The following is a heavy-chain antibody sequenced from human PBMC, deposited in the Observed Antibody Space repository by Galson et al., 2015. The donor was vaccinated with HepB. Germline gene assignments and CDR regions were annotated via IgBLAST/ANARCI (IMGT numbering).Heavy chain of an antibody. V-gene: IGHV3-15*07. CDR1: GFTFSNAW. J-gene: IGHJ4*02. CDR2: IKSKTDGGTT. CDR3: TTERHMITFGGVIVSFYFDY. D-gene: IGHD3-16*02. Sequence: SLRLSCAASGFTFSNAWMNWVRQAPGKGLEWVGRIKSKTDGGTTDYAAPVKGRFTISRDDSKNTLYLQMNSLKTEDTAVYYCTTERHMITFGGVIVSFYFDYWGQGTPVTVSS.